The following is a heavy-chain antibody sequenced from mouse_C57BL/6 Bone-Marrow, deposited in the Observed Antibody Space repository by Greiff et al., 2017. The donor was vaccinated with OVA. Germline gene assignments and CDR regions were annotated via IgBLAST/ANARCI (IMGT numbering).Heavy chain of an antibody. J-gene: IGHJ1*03. CDR2: IAPNSGGT. Sequence: VQLQQPGAELVKPGASVKLSCKASGYTFTSYWMHWVKQRPGRGLEWIGRIAPNSGGTKYNEKFKSKATLTVDKTSSTAYMQLSSLTSEYSAVYYCARIKTGFDVWGTGTTVTVSS. CDR1: GYTFTSYW. CDR3: ARIKTGFDV. V-gene: IGHV1-72*01.